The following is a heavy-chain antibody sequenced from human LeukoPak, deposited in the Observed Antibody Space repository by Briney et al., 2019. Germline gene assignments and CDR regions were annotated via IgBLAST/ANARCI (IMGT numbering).Heavy chain of an antibody. D-gene: IGHD1-26*01. Sequence: GGSLRLSCAASGFTFSSYAVSWVRQAPGKGLEWVANIKPDGSDKSYVDSVKGRFTISRDNAENSLYLQLSSLRVDDTAVYFCARDREVGATIHDYWGQGTLVTVSS. CDR1: GFTFSSYA. CDR2: IKPDGSDK. CDR3: ARDREVGATIHDY. V-gene: IGHV3-7*01. J-gene: IGHJ4*02.